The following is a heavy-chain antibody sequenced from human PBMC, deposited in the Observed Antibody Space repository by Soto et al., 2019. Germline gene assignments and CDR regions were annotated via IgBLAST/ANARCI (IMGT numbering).Heavy chain of an antibody. V-gene: IGHV1-2*02. J-gene: IGHJ3*02. Sequence: QVQLVQSGPEVKKFGASVKVSCKASGYTFTDYYLHWVRQAPGQGLECLGWINPNTGGTDSAQRFQGRVTMTRDTSIRIAYMELSRLTSDDTAMYYCTRARWAGPSDAFDIWGQGTMVTVS. D-gene: IGHD6-19*01. CDR1: GYTFTDYY. CDR2: INPNTGGT. CDR3: TRARWAGPSDAFDI.